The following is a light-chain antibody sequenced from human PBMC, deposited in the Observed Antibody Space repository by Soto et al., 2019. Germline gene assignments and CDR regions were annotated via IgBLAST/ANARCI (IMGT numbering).Light chain of an antibody. J-gene: IGKJ5*01. CDR1: QTISNF. V-gene: IGKV1-33*01. CDR3: QQYDNLPIT. CDR2: DAS. Sequence: DIQMTQSPSFLSASAGDRVTISCRASQTISNFLHWYQQKPGKAPKLLIYDASNLETGVPSRFSGSGSGTDFTFTISSLQPEDIATYYCQQYDNLPITFGQGTRLEIK.